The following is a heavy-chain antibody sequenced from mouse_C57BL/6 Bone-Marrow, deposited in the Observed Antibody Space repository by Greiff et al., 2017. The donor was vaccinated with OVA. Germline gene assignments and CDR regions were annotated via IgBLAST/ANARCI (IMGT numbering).Heavy chain of an antibody. Sequence: EVHLVESGGGLVKPGGSLKLSCAASGFTFSDYGMHWVRQAPEKGLEWVAYISSGSSTIYYADTVKGRFTISRDNAKNTLFLQMTSLRSEDTAMYYCASRLLRNAMDYWGQGTSVTVSS. V-gene: IGHV5-17*01. CDR1: GFTFSDYG. CDR2: ISSGSSTI. J-gene: IGHJ4*01. D-gene: IGHD2-3*01. CDR3: ASRLLRNAMDY.